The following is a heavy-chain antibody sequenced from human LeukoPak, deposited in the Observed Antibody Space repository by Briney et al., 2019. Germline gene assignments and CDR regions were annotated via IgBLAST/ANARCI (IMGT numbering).Heavy chain of an antibody. CDR3: AIMGGSATRAVDY. D-gene: IGHD2-8*01. Sequence: SVKVSCKASGGTLKYYTNNWVRQAPGQGLEWMGRIVPMFGIPDYAQKFQGRVTLTADKSTSTAYMELSSMRSEDTAMYYCAIMGGSATRAVDYWAQGTLVTVSS. CDR2: IVPMFGIP. V-gene: IGHV1-69*02. J-gene: IGHJ4*02. CDR1: GGTLKYYT.